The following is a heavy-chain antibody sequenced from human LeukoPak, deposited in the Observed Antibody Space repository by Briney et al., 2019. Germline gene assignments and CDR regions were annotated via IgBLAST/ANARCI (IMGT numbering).Heavy chain of an antibody. Sequence: SGTLSLTCTVSGGSISSSSHSWGWIRQPPGKGLECTGTIYYTGRTYYNPSLESRLTISVDTSKNQFSLKLTSVTAADTAIYYCAQSLGSGNWIGNWFDPWGQGTLVTVSS. CDR2: IYYTGRT. CDR3: AQSLGSGNWIGNWFDP. CDR1: GGSISSSSHS. J-gene: IGHJ5*02. V-gene: IGHV4-39*01. D-gene: IGHD1-1*01.